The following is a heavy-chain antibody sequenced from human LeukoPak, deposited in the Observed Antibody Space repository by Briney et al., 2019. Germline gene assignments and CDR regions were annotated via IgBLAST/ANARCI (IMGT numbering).Heavy chain of an antibody. CDR1: GGTFSSYA. J-gene: IGHJ6*03. Sequence: SVKVSCKASGGTFSSYAISWVRQAPGQGLEWMGGIIPIFGTANYAQKFQGRVTITADESTSTAYMELSSLRSEDTAVYYCARGYQLLRSRYYYYYIDVWGKGTTVTVSS. CDR3: ARGYQLLRSRYYYYYIDV. D-gene: IGHD2-2*01. V-gene: IGHV1-69*13. CDR2: IIPIFGTA.